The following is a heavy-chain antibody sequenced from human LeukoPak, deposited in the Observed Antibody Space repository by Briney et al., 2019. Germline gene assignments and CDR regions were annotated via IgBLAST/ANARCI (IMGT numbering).Heavy chain of an antibody. Sequence: GSLRLSCVVTGLTFSNYAMSWVRQAPGKGPEWVSDISGSSGVTHFADSVKGRFTISRDNSKNTLYLQMNSLRAEDTAVYYCALTGGSGSYSIWGQGTMVTVSS. CDR3: ALTGGSGSYSI. J-gene: IGHJ3*02. CDR1: GLTFSNYA. CDR2: ISGSSGVT. V-gene: IGHV3-23*01. D-gene: IGHD3-10*01.